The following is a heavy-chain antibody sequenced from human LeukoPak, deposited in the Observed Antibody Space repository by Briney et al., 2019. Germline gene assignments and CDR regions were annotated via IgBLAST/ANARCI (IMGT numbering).Heavy chain of an antibody. CDR1: KFTLGNAW. Sequence: PGGSLRLSCAASKFTLGNAWMTWVRQAPGKGLEWVGFIRSKAYGGTTEYAASVKGRFTISRDDSKSIAYLQMNSLKTEDTAVYYCTRGRYYDSSGYYYVEYWGQGTLVTVSS. D-gene: IGHD3-22*01. J-gene: IGHJ4*02. CDR3: TRGRYYDSSGYYYVEY. V-gene: IGHV3-49*04. CDR2: IRSKAYGGTT.